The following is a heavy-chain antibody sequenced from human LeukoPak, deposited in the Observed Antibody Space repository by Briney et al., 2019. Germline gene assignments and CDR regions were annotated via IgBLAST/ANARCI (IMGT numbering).Heavy chain of an antibody. V-gene: IGHV1-2*02. CDR1: GYTFTSYA. CDR2: INPNSGGT. J-gene: IGHJ4*02. Sequence: ASVKVSCKASGYTFTSYAMHWVRQAPGQGLEWMGWINPNSGGTNYAQKFQGRVTMTRDTSISTAYMELSRLRSDDTAVYYCARTLAKGSTSCGYWGEGTLVTVSS. CDR3: ARTLAKGSTSCGY. D-gene: IGHD2-2*01.